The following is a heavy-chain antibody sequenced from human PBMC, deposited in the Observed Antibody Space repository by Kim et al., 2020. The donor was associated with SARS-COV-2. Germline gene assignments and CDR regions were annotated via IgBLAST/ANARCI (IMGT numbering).Heavy chain of an antibody. J-gene: IGHJ3*02. CDR3: TTVRAVAALGSDAFDI. CDR1: GFTFSNAW. Sequence: GGSLRLSCAASGFTFSNAWMSWVRQAPGKGLEWVGRIKSKTDGGTTDYAAPVKGRFTISRDDSKNTLYLQMNSLKTEDTAVYYCTTVRAVAALGSDAFDIWGQGTMATVSS. CDR2: IKSKTDGGTT. D-gene: IGHD6-19*01. V-gene: IGHV3-15*01.